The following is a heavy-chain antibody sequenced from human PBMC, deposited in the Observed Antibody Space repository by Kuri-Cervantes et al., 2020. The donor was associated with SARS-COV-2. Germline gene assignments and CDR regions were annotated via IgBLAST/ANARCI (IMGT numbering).Heavy chain of an antibody. CDR2: ISYDGGNK. D-gene: IGHD4-11*01. CDR1: GFTFSSYA. Sequence: LSLTCAASGFTFSSYAMHWVRQAPGKRLEWVAVISYDGGNKYYADSVKGRFTISRDNSKNTLYLQMNSLRAEDTAVYYCARDQDDYSNYHAFDIWGQGTMVTVSS. CDR3: ARDQDDYSNYHAFDI. J-gene: IGHJ3*02. V-gene: IGHV3-30*04.